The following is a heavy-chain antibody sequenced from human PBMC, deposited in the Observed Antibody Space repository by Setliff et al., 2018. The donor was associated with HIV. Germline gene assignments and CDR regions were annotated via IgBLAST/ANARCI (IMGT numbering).Heavy chain of an antibody. D-gene: IGHD5-12*01. CDR2: IIPILNVA. Sequence: GASVKVSCKTSRGTFTTYAFSWVRQAPGQGLEWMGGIIPILNVAKYPQKFHGRVTITADKSTSTVYMELSSLRSEDTAMYYCATNPEMATIKYYYYMDVWGKGTTVTVSS. CDR1: RGTFTTYA. J-gene: IGHJ6*03. V-gene: IGHV1-69*10. CDR3: ATNPEMATIKYYYYMDV.